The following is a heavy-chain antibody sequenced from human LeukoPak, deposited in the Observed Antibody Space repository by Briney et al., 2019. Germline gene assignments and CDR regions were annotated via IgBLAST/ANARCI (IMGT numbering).Heavy chain of an antibody. CDR1: GGSISSSSYY. J-gene: IGHJ4*02. CDR2: IYYSGST. V-gene: IGHV4-39*07. CDR3: ARGDDSSGVDY. Sequence: PSETLSLTCTVSGGSISSSSYYWGWIRQPPGKGLEWIGSIYYSGSTYYNPSLKSRVTISVDTSKNQFSLKLSSVTAAGTAVYYCARGDDSSGVDYWGQGTLVTVSS. D-gene: IGHD3-22*01.